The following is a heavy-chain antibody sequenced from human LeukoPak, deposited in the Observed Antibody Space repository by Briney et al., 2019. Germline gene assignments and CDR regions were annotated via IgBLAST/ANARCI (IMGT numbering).Heavy chain of an antibody. V-gene: IGHV4-4*02. J-gene: IGHJ3*02. CDR1: GGSISSSNW. Sequence: SETLSLTCAVSGGSISSSNWWSWVRQPPGKGLEWIGEIYHSGCTNYNPSLKSRVTISVDKSKNQFSLKLSSVTAADTAVYYCASLYYYDSSGYSDAFDIWGQGTMVTVSS. D-gene: IGHD3-22*01. CDR3: ASLYYYDSSGYSDAFDI. CDR2: IYHSGCT.